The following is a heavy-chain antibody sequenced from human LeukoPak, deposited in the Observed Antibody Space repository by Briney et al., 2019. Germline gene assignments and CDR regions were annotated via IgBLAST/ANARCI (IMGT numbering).Heavy chain of an antibody. D-gene: IGHD3-22*01. J-gene: IGHJ4*02. CDR2: ISGSGGST. V-gene: IGHV3-23*01. Sequence: GGSLRLSCAASGFTFSSYAMSGVRPAPGKGLEWVSAISGSGGSTYYADSVKGRFTISRDNSKNTLYLQMNSLRAENAAVYYCAKGGGSGYRPVQFTFDYWGQGTLVTVSS. CDR1: GFTFSSYA. CDR3: AKGGGSGYRPVQFTFDY.